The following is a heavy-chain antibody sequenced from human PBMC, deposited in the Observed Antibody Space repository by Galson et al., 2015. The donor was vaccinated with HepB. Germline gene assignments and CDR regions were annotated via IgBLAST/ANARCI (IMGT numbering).Heavy chain of an antibody. CDR1: GYRFTDYY. D-gene: IGHD1-20*01. V-gene: IGHV1-2*02. Sequence: SVKVSCKASGYRFTDYYMHWVRQAPGQGLEWMGWINPTSGRTNYAQKVQGRVTMTRDASTYTAYMDLGRLTSDDTALYYCARGSSPPQHNWNREGYNWFHPWGQGTLVIVS. CDR3: ARGSSPPQHNWNREGYNWFHP. CDR2: INPTSGRT. J-gene: IGHJ5*02.